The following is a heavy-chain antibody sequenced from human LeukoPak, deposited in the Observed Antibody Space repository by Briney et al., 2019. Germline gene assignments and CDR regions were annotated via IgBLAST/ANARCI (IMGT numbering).Heavy chain of an antibody. Sequence: GGSLRLSCAASGFTFSSYDMHWVRQATGKGLEWVSAIGTAGDTYYPGSVKGRFTISRDNSKNTLYLQMNSLRTEDTAVYYCAPRVGSTSPFDYWGQGTLVTVSS. D-gene: IGHD2-2*01. J-gene: IGHJ4*02. CDR1: GFTFSSYD. V-gene: IGHV3-13*01. CDR3: APRVGSTSPFDY. CDR2: IGTAGDT.